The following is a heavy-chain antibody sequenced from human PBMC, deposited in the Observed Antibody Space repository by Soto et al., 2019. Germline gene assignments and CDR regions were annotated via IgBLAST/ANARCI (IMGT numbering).Heavy chain of an antibody. J-gene: IGHJ6*02. CDR1: RYRNTSRG. Sequence: SVKPTSEAPRYRNTSRGIGSVRQDTGQGLEWMGWINAYNGNTNYAQKFQGRVTITADKSTSTAYMELSSLRSEDTAVYYCARDMELPGPYYYYYGMDVWGQGTTVTVS. D-gene: IGHD1-7*01. V-gene: IGHV1-18*01. CDR2: INAYNGNT. CDR3: ARDMELPGPYYYYYGMDV.